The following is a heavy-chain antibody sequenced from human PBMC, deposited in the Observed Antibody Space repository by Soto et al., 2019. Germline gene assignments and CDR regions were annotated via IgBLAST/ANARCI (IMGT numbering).Heavy chain of an antibody. Sequence: EVLLVESGGGLVQPGGSLRLSCTASGFTFSSYEMNWVRQAPGKGLEWISYISTSGRTIFDAGSVKGRFTISRDNTRYTLFLQMDSLRPEDTAVYYCARQTAHVSEASPKWVDPWGQRTLVIVSS. CDR1: GFTFSSYE. CDR3: ARQTAHVSEASPKWVDP. J-gene: IGHJ5*02. V-gene: IGHV3-48*03. CDR2: ISTSGRTI. D-gene: IGHD2-21*02.